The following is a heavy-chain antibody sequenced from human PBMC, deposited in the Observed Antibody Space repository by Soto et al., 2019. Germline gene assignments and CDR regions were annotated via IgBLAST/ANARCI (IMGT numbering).Heavy chain of an antibody. CDR3: ADMRGQWLPRD. J-gene: IGHJ4*02. V-gene: IGHV4-39*01. D-gene: IGHD6-19*01. CDR1: GGSISGSDYY. Sequence: QLQLQESGPGLVEPSETLSLTCTVSGGSISGSDYYWAWLRQPPGKGLEWLGTIYRTGTAYYNPSLKSRVTLSVDTSTNQFFLNLNSVSAADTAIYFCADMRGQWLPRDWGQGTLVTVSS. CDR2: IYRTGTA.